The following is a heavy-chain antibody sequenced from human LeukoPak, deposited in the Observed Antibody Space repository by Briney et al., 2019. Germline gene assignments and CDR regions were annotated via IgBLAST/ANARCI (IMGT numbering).Heavy chain of an antibody. CDR1: GGSISSGGYY. D-gene: IGHD3-10*01. V-gene: IGHV4-31*03. CDR2: IYYSGST. Sequence: PPQTLSLTCTVSGGSISSGGYYWSWIRQHPGKGLEWIGYIYYSGSTYYNPSLKSRVTISVDTSKNQFSLKLSSVTAADTAVYYCARDYYGSGSSNWFDPWGQGTLVTVSS. CDR3: ARDYYGSGSSNWFDP. J-gene: IGHJ5*02.